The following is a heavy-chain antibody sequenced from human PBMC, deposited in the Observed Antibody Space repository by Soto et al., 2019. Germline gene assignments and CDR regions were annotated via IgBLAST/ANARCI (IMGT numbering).Heavy chain of an antibody. Sequence: QVQLVVSGGGVVQPGRSLRLSCAASGFTFSSYGMHWVRQAPGKGLEWVAVISYDGSNKYYADSVMGRFTISRDNSKNTLSLQMNSLRAEDTDVYYCATPSPMNYYYYGMDVWGQGTTVTVSS. CDR2: ISYDGSNK. CDR1: GFTFSSYG. V-gene: IGHV3-30*03. CDR3: ATPSPMNYYYYGMDV. J-gene: IGHJ6*02.